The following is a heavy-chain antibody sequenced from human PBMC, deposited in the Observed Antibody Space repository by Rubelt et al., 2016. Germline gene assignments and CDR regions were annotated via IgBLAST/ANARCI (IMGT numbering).Heavy chain of an antibody. CDR3: ARDPRSGWYIDWFDP. D-gene: IGHD6-19*01. Sequence: VQLQESGPGLVRPSQTLSLTCTVSGDSISSSSYYWSWVRQHPGKGLEWVSYISSSSSTIYYADSVKGRFTISRDNAKNSLYLQRNSRRDEDTAVYYCARDPRSGWYIDWFDPWGQGTLVTVSS. J-gene: IGHJ5*02. CDR1: GDSISSSSYY. V-gene: IGHV3-48*02. CDR2: ISSSSSTI.